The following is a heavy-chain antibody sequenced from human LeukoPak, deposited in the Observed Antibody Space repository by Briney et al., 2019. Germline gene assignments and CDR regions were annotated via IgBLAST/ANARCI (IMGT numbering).Heavy chain of an antibody. CDR3: AKDAAAAGTFDY. D-gene: IGHD6-13*01. V-gene: IGHV3-30*18. CDR2: ISYDGSNK. J-gene: IGHJ4*02. Sequence: GGSLRLSCAASGFTFSSYGMHWVRQAPGKGLEWVAVISYDGSNKYYADSVKGRFTISSDNSKNTLYLQMNSLRAEDTAVYYCAKDAAAAGTFDYWGQGTLVTVSS. CDR1: GFTFSSYG.